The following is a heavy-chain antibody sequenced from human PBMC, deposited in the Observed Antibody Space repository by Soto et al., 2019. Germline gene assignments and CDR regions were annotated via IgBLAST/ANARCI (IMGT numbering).Heavy chain of an antibody. CDR2: IYYSGSA. CDR1: GGSISSSSYY. CDR3: ARHPAGDYDSYYMDV. J-gene: IGHJ6*03. Sequence: SDTLSLTCTVSGGSISSSSYYRGWIRQPPGKGLEWIGSIYYSGSAYYNPSLKSRVTISVDTSKNQFSLKLSSVTAADTAVYYCARHPAGDYDSYYMDVWGKGTTVTVSS. D-gene: IGHD4-17*01. V-gene: IGHV4-39*01.